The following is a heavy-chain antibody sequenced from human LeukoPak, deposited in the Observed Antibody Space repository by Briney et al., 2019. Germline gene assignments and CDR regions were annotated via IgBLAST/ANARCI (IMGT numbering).Heavy chain of an antibody. Sequence: GGSLRLSCAASRFTFSSYSMNCVCQAPGKGLEWVSSISSSSSYIYYADSVKGRFTISRDNSKNTLYLQMNSLRAEDTAVYYCAKDDYYDTSGYRDWGQGTLVTVSS. J-gene: IGHJ4*02. CDR1: RFTFSSYS. CDR3: AKDDYYDTSGYRD. V-gene: IGHV3-21*01. D-gene: IGHD3-22*01. CDR2: ISSSSSYI.